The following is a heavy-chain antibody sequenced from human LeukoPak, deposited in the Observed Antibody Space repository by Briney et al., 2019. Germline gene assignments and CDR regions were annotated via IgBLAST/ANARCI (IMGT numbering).Heavy chain of an antibody. Sequence: GGSLRLSCAASGFTFSSYDMHWVRQAPGKGLEWVAVISYDGSNKYYADSVKGRFTISRDNSKNTLYLQMNSLRAEDTAVYYCARDLTPNIVVVVAATRSWFDPWGQGTLVTVSS. D-gene: IGHD2-15*01. CDR1: GFTFSSYD. J-gene: IGHJ5*02. CDR3: ARDLTPNIVVVVAATRSWFDP. V-gene: IGHV3-30*01. CDR2: ISYDGSNK.